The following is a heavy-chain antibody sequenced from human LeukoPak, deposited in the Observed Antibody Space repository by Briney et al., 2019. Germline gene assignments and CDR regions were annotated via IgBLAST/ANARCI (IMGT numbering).Heavy chain of an antibody. CDR2: MNQDGSAK. V-gene: IGHV3-7*01. CDR3: ATYTHWVAGDV. D-gene: IGHD3-16*01. CDR1: GFTFSDSW. Sequence: GGSLRLSCAASGFTFSDSWMSWVRQAPGKGLEWVANMNQDGSAKGYVDSVKGRFTIPRDNARNSLYLQMSSLRPEDTAVYYCATYTHWVAGDVWGQGTTVTVSS. J-gene: IGHJ6*02.